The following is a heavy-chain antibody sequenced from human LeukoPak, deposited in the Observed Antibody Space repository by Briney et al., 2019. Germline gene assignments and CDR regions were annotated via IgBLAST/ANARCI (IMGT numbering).Heavy chain of an antibody. D-gene: IGHD2/OR15-2a*01. CDR2: ISAYNGNT. V-gene: IGHV1-18*01. CDR1: GYTFTSYG. CDR3: ARGGRFTTFYDAFDI. Sequence: GASVKVSCKASGYTFTSYGISWVRQAPGQGLEWMGWISAYNGNTNYAQKLQGRVTMTTDTSTSTAYMELSSLRSEDTAVYYCARGGRFTTFYDAFDIWGQGTMVTVSS. J-gene: IGHJ3*02.